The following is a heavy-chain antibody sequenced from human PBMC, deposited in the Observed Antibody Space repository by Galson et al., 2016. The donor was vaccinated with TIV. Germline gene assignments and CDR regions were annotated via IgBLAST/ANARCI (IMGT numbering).Heavy chain of an antibody. V-gene: IGHV1-69*13. J-gene: IGHJ6*02. D-gene: IGHD5-18*01. CDR3: AKDRNTAMDTYHYYYGMDV. Sequence: SVKVSCKASGDTFSSYPFSWVRQAPGRGLEWVGGFIPLFGTANYAQKFQGRVTISADESTSTLYMEVRSLRSEDTAVYYCAKDRNTAMDTYHYYYGMDVWGQGTTVIVSS. CDR2: FIPLFGTA. CDR1: GDTFSSYP.